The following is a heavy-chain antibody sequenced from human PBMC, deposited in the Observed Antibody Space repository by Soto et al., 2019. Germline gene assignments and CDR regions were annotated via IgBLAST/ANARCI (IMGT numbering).Heavy chain of an antibody. V-gene: IGHV5-51*01. J-gene: IGHJ6*02. CDR1: GYTFTSYW. Sequence: PGESLRLSCKGSGYTFTSYWIGWVRQMPGKGLEWMGIINPGNSNTRYTPSFQGRFTISADNSNSTPYLQWSSLRASDTAMYYCERPQPGASGVFGGMDVWGQGTTVTVSS. CDR2: INPGNSNT. D-gene: IGHD3-10*01. CDR3: ERPQPGASGVFGGMDV.